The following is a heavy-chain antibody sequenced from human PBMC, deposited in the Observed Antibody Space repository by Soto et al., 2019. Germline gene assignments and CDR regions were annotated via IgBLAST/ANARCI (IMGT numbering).Heavy chain of an antibody. Sequence: QVQLVQSGAEVKKPGSSVKVSCKASGGTFSSYAISWVRQAPGQGLEWMGGLIPIFGTANYAQKFQGRVTITADESTSTAYMELSSLRSEDTAVYYCARDLVPRYDYGSGSYFPGDVWGQGTTVTVSS. V-gene: IGHV1-69*01. J-gene: IGHJ6*02. CDR1: GGTFSSYA. CDR2: LIPIFGTA. D-gene: IGHD3-10*01. CDR3: ARDLVPRYDYGSGSYFPGDV.